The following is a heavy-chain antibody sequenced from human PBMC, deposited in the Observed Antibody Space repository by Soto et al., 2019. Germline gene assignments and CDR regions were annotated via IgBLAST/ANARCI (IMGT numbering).Heavy chain of an antibody. Sequence: GGSLRLSCAASGFTFSSYSMSWVRQAPGRGLEWVSGFRTSGDGGTTYYADSVKGRFAISRDNSKNMLFLQMNSLRAEDTAIYYCAKKVNSGPGSQYFDYWGQGTLVTVSS. CDR2: FRTSGDGGTT. V-gene: IGHV3-23*01. D-gene: IGHD3-10*01. CDR1: GFTFSSYS. J-gene: IGHJ4*02. CDR3: AKKVNSGPGSQYFDY.